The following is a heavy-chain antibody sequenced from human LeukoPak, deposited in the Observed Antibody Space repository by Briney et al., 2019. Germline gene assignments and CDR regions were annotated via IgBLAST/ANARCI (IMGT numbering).Heavy chain of an antibody. CDR1: GFTVITND. V-gene: IGHV3-53*01. J-gene: IGHJ4*02. Sequence: GALRLSCAASGFTVITNDMTWVRQAPGKGLEWVSVLYSDGNTKYADSVQGRFTISRDNSKNTLYLEMDSLSPDDTAVYYCARGVEPLAANTLAYWGQGTLVTASS. D-gene: IGHD1-14*01. CDR2: LYSDGNT. CDR3: ARGVEPLAANTLAY.